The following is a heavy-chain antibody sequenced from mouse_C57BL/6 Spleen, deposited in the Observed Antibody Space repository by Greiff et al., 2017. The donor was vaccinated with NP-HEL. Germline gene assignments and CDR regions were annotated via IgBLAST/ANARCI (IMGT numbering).Heavy chain of an antibody. Sequence: EVKLVESGGDLVKPGGSLKLSCAASGFTFSSYGMSWVRQTPDKRLEWVATISSGGSYTYYPDSVKGRFTISRDNAKNTLYLQMSSLKSEDTAMYYCASHGSGYVSLAYWGQGTLVTVSA. CDR2: ISSGGSYT. V-gene: IGHV5-6*01. J-gene: IGHJ3*01. CDR1: GFTFSSYG. CDR3: ASHGSGYVSLAY. D-gene: IGHD3-2*02.